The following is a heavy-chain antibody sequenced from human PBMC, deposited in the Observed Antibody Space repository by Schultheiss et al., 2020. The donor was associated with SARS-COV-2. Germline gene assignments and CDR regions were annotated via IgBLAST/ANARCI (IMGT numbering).Heavy chain of an antibody. CDR3: ARVYVVYGPAPPDY. CDR1: GFTFSSYG. D-gene: IGHD2-8*02. CDR2: ISSSSSTI. V-gene: IGHV3-48*01. J-gene: IGHJ4*02. Sequence: GGSLRLSCAASGFTFSSYGMHWVRQAPGKGLEWVSYISSSSSTIYYADSVKGRFTISRDNSKNTLYLQMNSLRAEDTAVYYCARVYVVYGPAPPDYWGQGTLVTVSS.